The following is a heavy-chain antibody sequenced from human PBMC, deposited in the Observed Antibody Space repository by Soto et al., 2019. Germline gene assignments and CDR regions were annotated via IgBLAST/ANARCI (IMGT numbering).Heavy chain of an antibody. Sequence: TLSLTCTVSGGSISSYYWSWIRQPPGKGLEWIGYIYYSGSTNYNPSLKSRVTISVDTSKNQFSLKLSSVTAADTAVYYCGGGGYYYDSSGSHAFDIWGQGTMVTVSS. D-gene: IGHD3-22*01. CDR2: IYYSGST. CDR3: GGGGYYYDSSGSHAFDI. V-gene: IGHV4-59*01. J-gene: IGHJ3*02. CDR1: GGSISSYY.